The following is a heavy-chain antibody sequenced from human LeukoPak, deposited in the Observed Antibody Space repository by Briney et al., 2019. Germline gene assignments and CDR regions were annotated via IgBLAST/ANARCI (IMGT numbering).Heavy chain of an antibody. J-gene: IGHJ4*02. CDR1: GFTFSNYG. V-gene: IGHV3-23*01. Sequence: GGSLRLSCAGSGFTFSNYGMNWVRQAPGKGLEWVSAISGSGGSTYYADSVKGRFTISRDNSKNTLYLQMNSLRAEDTAVYYCAKGKPRIAASRFQYFDYWGQGTLVTVSS. CDR3: AKGKPRIAASRFQYFDY. D-gene: IGHD6-13*01. CDR2: ISGSGGST.